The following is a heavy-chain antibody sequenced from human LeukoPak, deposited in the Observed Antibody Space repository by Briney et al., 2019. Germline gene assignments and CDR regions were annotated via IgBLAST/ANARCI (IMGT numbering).Heavy chain of an antibody. CDR2: IKEDGSEK. D-gene: IGHD4-17*01. J-gene: IGHJ4*02. V-gene: IGHV3-7*01. CDR1: GFPFNSYW. Sequence: GGSLRLSCAASGFPFNSYWMNWVRQAPGRGLEWVANIKEDGSEKFYVDSVKGRFTISRDNSKNTLYLQMNSLRAEDTAVYYCAKEGYGDDAFDYWGQGTLVTVSS. CDR3: AKEGYGDDAFDY.